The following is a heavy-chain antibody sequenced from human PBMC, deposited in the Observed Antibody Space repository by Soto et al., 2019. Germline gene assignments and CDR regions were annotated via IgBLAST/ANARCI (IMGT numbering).Heavy chain of an antibody. D-gene: IGHD5-12*01. CDR3: ARREALTPISGYGKGYFDL. V-gene: IGHV4-39*01. CDR2: IYYSGST. Sequence: QLQLQESGPGLVKPSETPSLTCTVSGGSISSSSYYWGWIRQPPGKGLEWIGSIYYSGSTYYNPSLRSRVTISVDTSKNQFSLKLSSVTAADTAVYYCARREALTPISGYGKGYFDLWGRGTLVTVSS. J-gene: IGHJ2*01. CDR1: GGSISSSSYY.